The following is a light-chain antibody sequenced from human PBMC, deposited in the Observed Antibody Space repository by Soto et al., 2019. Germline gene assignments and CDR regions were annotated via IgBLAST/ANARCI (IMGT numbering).Light chain of an antibody. CDR3: SSYTTSNFYV. CDR2: GVK. Sequence: QSVLTQPASVSGSPGQSITISCTGTGRDVGAYNYVSWYQRHPGKAPKLLIYGVKNRPSGVSYRFSASKSAFTASLTISGLQAEDEAHYYCSSYTTSNFYVFGTGTKVTVL. CDR1: GRDVGAYNY. V-gene: IGLV2-14*01. J-gene: IGLJ1*01.